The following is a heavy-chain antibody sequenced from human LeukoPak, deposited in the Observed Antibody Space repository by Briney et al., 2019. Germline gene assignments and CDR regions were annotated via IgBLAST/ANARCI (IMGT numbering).Heavy chain of an antibody. D-gene: IGHD3-22*01. CDR1: GGSISSYY. Sequence: PSETLSLTCTVSGGSISSYYWSWLRQPPGKGLEWIGYIYYSGSTNYNPSLKSRVTISVDTSKNQFSLKLSSVTAADTAVYYCARDYYDSSGYNYFDYWGQGTLVTVSS. V-gene: IGHV4-59*01. J-gene: IGHJ4*02. CDR3: ARDYYDSSGYNYFDY. CDR2: IYYSGST.